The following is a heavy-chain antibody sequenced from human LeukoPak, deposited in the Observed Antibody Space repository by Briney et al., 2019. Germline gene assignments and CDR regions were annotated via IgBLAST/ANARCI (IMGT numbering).Heavy chain of an antibody. Sequence: SETLSLTCTVSGYSISSGYYWGWIRQPPGKGLEWIGSIYHSGSTYYNPSLKSRVTISVDTSKNQFSLKLSSVTAADTAVYYCARGNGYYDSSGSDYWGQGTLATVSS. D-gene: IGHD3-22*01. CDR3: ARGNGYYDSSGSDY. CDR2: IYHSGST. V-gene: IGHV4-38-2*02. J-gene: IGHJ4*02. CDR1: GYSISSGYY.